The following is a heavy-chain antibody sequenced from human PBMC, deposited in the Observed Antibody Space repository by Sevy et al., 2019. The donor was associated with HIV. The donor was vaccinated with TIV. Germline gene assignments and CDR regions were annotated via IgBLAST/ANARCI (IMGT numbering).Heavy chain of an antibody. D-gene: IGHD3-10*01. CDR3: ARDGIRRDYYHGMDV. CDR1: GDSISSGNHW. CDR2: VYSSGRT. J-gene: IGHJ6*02. V-gene: IGHV4-61*02. Sequence: SETLSLTCTVSGDSISSGNHWWSWIRQPAGKGLEWIGRVYSSGRTMYNSSLKSRVTMSVDTSKNQFSLMVSSLIAADTAIYYCARDGIRRDYYHGMDVWGPGTTVTVSS.